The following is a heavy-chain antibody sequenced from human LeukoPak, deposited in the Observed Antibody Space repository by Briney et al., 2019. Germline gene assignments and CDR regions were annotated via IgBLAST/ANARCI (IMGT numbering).Heavy chain of an antibody. Sequence: GRSLRLSCAASGFTFSSYGMHWVRQAPGKGLEWVAVIWYDGSNKYYADSVKGRFTISRDNSKNTLYLQMNSLRAEDTAVYYCARGAMVQGVKNLDYWGQGTLVTVSS. D-gene: IGHD3-10*01. V-gene: IGHV3-33*01. CDR3: ARGAMVQGVKNLDY. CDR1: GFTFSSYG. CDR2: IWYDGSNK. J-gene: IGHJ4*02.